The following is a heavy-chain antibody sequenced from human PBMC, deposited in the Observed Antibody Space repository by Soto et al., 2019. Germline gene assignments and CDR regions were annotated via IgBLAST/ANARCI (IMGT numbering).Heavy chain of an antibody. Sequence: QVQLVQSGAEVKKPGASVKVSCKTSGYTFTSYDINWVRQATGQGLEWMGWMNPNSGNTAYAQKFQVRVTMTRNTSISTAYMEERSMRSQDTAMYPCARARSSAALDISGQGTMVTVSS. CDR1: GYTFTSYD. J-gene: IGHJ3*02. CDR2: MNPNSGNT. V-gene: IGHV1-8*01. D-gene: IGHD1-26*01. CDR3: ARARSSAALDI.